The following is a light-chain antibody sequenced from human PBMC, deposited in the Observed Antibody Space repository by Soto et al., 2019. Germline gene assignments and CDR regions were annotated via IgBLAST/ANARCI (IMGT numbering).Light chain of an antibody. CDR1: QTSATY. CDR3: QQTYTNPQT. V-gene: IGKV1-39*01. J-gene: IGKJ1*01. CDR2: EAS. Sequence: DIPMTQSPSSLSASVGDRDTITCRASQTSATYINWYQQKSGSAPRLLIYEASGLQSGVPSRFSGSGSGTHFVLTISNFQPEDSATYFCQQTYTNPQTFGQGTKVEIK.